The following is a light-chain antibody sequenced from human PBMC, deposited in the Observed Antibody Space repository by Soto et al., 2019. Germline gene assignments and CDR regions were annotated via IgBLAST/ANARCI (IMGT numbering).Light chain of an antibody. CDR2: QDT. V-gene: IGLV3-1*01. Sequence: SYELTQSPSVSVSPGQTASITCSGDKLGDKYASWYQQKPGQSPLLVIYQDTKRPSGIPERFSGSNSGNTATLTISGTQAMDEADYYCQAWDSSTGVFGTGTKLTVL. CDR3: QAWDSSTGV. J-gene: IGLJ1*01. CDR1: KLGDKY.